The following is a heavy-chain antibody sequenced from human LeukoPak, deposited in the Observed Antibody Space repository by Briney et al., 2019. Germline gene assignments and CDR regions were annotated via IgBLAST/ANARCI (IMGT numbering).Heavy chain of an antibody. CDR3: ARDYLLPRSGSGWYFDY. Sequence: GGSLGLSCAASGYTFSSYEMNWVRQAPGKGLEWVSYISSSGSTIYYADSVKGRFTISRDNAKNSLYLQMNSLRAEDTAVYYCARDYLLPRSGSGWYFDYWGQGTLVTVSS. CDR1: GYTFSSYE. V-gene: IGHV3-48*03. D-gene: IGHD2-15*01. CDR2: ISSSGSTI. J-gene: IGHJ4*02.